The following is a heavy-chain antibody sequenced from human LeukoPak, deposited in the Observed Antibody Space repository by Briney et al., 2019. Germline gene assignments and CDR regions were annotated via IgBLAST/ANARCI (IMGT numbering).Heavy chain of an antibody. J-gene: IGHJ4*02. Sequence: ASVKVSCKTSGYRFTSYGISWVRQAPGQGLEWMGWISAHNGNTNYAQKLQGRVTMTTDTSTSTAYMELRSLRSDDTAVYYCARDSSSLFDYWGQGTLVTVSS. CDR2: ISAHNGNT. V-gene: IGHV1-18*01. CDR3: ARDSSSLFDY. CDR1: GYRFTSYG. D-gene: IGHD6-13*01.